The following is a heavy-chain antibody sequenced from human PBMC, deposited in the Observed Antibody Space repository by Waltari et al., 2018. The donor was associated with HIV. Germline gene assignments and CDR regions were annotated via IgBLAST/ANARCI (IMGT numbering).Heavy chain of an antibody. Sequence: QVQLVEAGGGVVQPGRSLRLSCTAPGLIFSSSAMHWVRQAPGKGLEWVAVVWYDGNNKYYADSGKGRFTISRDNSKNTLYLQMNNLRVEDTAVYYCARTPYDTSGYCFDYWGQGTLVTVSS. CDR1: GLIFSSSA. CDR3: ARTPYDTSGYCFDY. V-gene: IGHV3-33*01. J-gene: IGHJ4*02. D-gene: IGHD3-22*01. CDR2: VWYDGNNK.